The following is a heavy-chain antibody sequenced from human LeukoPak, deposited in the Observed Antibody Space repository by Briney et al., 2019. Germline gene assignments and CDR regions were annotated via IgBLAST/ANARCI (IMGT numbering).Heavy chain of an antibody. CDR3: ARDRYYYDSSGQIDY. D-gene: IGHD3-22*01. Sequence: ASVKVSCKASGYTFTGYYMHGVRQAPGQGLEWMGRINPNSGGTNYAQKFQGRVTMTRDTSIRTAYMELSRLRSDHTAVYYCARDRYYYDSSGQIDYWGEGTLVTVSS. V-gene: IGHV1-2*06. CDR1: GYTFTGYY. J-gene: IGHJ4*02. CDR2: INPNSGGT.